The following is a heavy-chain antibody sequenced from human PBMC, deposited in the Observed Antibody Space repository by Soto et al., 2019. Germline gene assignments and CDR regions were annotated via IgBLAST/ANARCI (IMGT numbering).Heavy chain of an antibody. CDR1: GFTFSTYG. Sequence: QPGGSLRLSCAASGFTFSTYGMHWVRQTPGKWLEWVALISYDGSNKLYSDSVKGRFTISRDNSKNTLYLQMNSLRAEDTAVYYCGKDQHTATGIAWCFDLWGGGXLVAV. D-gene: IGHD2-21*01. J-gene: IGHJ2*01. CDR3: GKDQHTATGIAWCFDL. V-gene: IGHV3-30*18. CDR2: ISYDGSNK.